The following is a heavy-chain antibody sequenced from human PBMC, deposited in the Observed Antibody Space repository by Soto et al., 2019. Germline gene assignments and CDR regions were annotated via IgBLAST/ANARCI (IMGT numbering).Heavy chain of an antibody. CDR2: IYHSGST. V-gene: IGHV4-4*02. CDR3: ARRGGGVVLAATTPFDY. D-gene: IGHD2-15*01. Sequence: QVPLQESGPRLVRPSGTLSLTCTVSSGSISTANWWSWVRQPPGRGLEWIGEIYHSGSTNYNLSLKSRVTLSVDKSKNQFSLSLTSVTAADTAIYYCARRGGGVVLAATTPFDYWGQGTLVTVPS. J-gene: IGHJ4*02. CDR1: SGSISTANW.